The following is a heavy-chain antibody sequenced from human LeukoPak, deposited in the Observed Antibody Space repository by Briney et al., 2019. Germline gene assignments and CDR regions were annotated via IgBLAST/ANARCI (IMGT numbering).Heavy chain of an antibody. Sequence: SETLSLTCAVSGGSISSSNWWSWVRQPPGKGLEWTGEIYHSGSTNYNPALKSRVTISVDTYNKQFSLKLSSVTAADTAVYYCASDSTAAAARLGAYLSWFDPWGQGTLVTVSS. CDR3: ASDSTAAAARLGAYLSWFDP. CDR1: GGSISSSNW. J-gene: IGHJ5*02. D-gene: IGHD6-13*01. CDR2: IYHSGST. V-gene: IGHV4-4*02.